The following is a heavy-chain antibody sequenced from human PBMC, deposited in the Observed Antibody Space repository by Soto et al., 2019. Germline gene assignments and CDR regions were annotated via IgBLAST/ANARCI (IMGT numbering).Heavy chain of an antibody. J-gene: IGHJ6*02. Sequence: ASVKVSCKASGGTFSSYAISWVRQAPGQGLEWMGGIIPIFGTANYAQKFQGRVTITADESTSTAYMELSSLRSEDTAVYYCARDLRSYYDILTGGYYYYGMDVWGQGTTVTVSS. CDR1: GGTFSSYA. V-gene: IGHV1-69*13. D-gene: IGHD3-9*01. CDR3: ARDLRSYYDILTGGYYYYGMDV. CDR2: IIPIFGTA.